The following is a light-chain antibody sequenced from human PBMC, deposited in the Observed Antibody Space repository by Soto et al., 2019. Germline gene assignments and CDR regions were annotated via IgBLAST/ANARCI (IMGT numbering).Light chain of an antibody. CDR3: SSYEGSNVV. Sequence: QSVLTQPPSASGSPGQSVTISCTGTSSDVGGYNYVSWYQQHPGKAPKLMIYEVSKRPSGVPDRFSGSKSGNTAPLTVSGLQAEDEADYYCSSYEGSNVVFGTGTKVTVL. J-gene: IGLJ1*01. V-gene: IGLV2-8*01. CDR1: SSDVGGYNY. CDR2: EVS.